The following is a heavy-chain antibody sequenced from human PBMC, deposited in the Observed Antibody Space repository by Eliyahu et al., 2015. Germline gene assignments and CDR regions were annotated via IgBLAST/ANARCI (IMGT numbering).Heavy chain of an antibody. J-gene: IGHJ3*02. CDR2: INTRSSHI. CDR3: AREDALSGDAFDI. Sequence: EWVSSINTRSSHIYHADSVKGRFTISRDNAKNSLYLQMNGLRADDTAVYYCAREDALSGDAFDIWGQGTMVTVSS. V-gene: IGHV3-21*01. D-gene: IGHD6-25*01.